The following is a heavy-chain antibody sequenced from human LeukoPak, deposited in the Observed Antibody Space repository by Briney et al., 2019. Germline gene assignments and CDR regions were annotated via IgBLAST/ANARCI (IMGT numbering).Heavy chain of an antibody. D-gene: IGHD3-22*01. CDR3: AGGEYYYDSSGYYVQYYYYYMDV. CDR1: GFTFSSYA. J-gene: IGHJ6*03. V-gene: IGHV3-23*01. Sequence: GGSLRLSCAASGFTFSSYAMSWVRQAPGKGLEWVSAISGSGGSTYYADSVKGRFTISRDNSKNTLYLQMNSLRAEDTAVYYCAGGEYYYDSSGYYVQYYYYYMDVWGKGTTVTVSS. CDR2: ISGSGGST.